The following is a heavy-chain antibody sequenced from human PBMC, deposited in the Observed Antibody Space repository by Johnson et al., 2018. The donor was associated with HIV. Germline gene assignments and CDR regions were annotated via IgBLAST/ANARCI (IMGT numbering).Heavy chain of an antibody. CDR2: IWYDGSNK. J-gene: IGHJ3*02. Sequence: QVQLVESGGGVVQPGKSLRLSCAASGFTFSGYAIHWVRQAPGKGLEWVAVIWYDGSNKYYADSVKGRFTISRDNSKNTIYTKMNSLRVEDTAVYYCAKPYYDFWSGYYEYNAFDIWGQGTMVTVSS. CDR3: AKPYYDFWSGYYEYNAFDI. CDR1: GFTFSGYA. V-gene: IGHV3-33*06. D-gene: IGHD3-3*01.